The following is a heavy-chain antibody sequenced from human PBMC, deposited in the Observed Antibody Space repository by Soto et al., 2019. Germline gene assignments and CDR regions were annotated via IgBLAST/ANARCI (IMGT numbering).Heavy chain of an antibody. Sequence: GGSLRLSCGAAGFTFSSYAVSWVRQAPGKGLEWVSAISGSGGSTYYADSVKGRFTISRDNSKNTLYLQMNSLRAEDTAVYYCAKLDSSGYYPYYFDYWGQGTLVTVSS. V-gene: IGHV3-23*01. D-gene: IGHD3-22*01. CDR1: GFTFSSYA. CDR2: ISGSGGST. CDR3: AKLDSSGYYPYYFDY. J-gene: IGHJ4*02.